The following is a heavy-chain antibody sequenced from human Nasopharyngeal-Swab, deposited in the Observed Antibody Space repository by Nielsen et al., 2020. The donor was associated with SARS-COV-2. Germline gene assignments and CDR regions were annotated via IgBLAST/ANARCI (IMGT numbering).Heavy chain of an antibody. D-gene: IGHD2-2*01. Sequence: ASVKVSCKASGYTFTGYYMHWVRQAPGQGLEWMGWINPNSGGTNYAQKFQGRVTMTRGTSISTAYMELSRLRSDDTAVYYCARPQYQLLNYYYYGMDVWGQGTTVTVSS. CDR1: GYTFTGYY. J-gene: IGHJ6*02. CDR3: ARPQYQLLNYYYYGMDV. V-gene: IGHV1-2*02. CDR2: INPNSGGT.